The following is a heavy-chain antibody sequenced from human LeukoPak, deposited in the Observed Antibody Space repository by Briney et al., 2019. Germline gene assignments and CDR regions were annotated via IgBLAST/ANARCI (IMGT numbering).Heavy chain of an antibody. CDR1: GYIFTGYY. Sequence: ASVKVSCKASGYIFTGYYMHWVRQAPGQGLEWMGWINPNSGGTNYAQKFQGRVTMTRDTSISTAYMELSRLRSDDTAVYYCASSLNDYFYNWFDPWGQGTLVTVSS. D-gene: IGHD2/OR15-2a*01. CDR3: ASSLNDYFYNWFDP. CDR2: INPNSGGT. J-gene: IGHJ5*02. V-gene: IGHV1-2*02.